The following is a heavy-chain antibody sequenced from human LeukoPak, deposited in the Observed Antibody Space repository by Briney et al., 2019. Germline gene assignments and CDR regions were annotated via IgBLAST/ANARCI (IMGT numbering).Heavy chain of an antibody. V-gene: IGHV3-23*01. J-gene: IGHJ4*02. CDR3: AKANYSGSYYFDS. Sequence: GGSLRLSCATSGFTFSRSAMNWVRQAPGKGLEWVSSFSASGGTTYYADSVKGRFTISRDNSKNTLTVQMNSLRAEDTAVYYCAKANYSGSYYFDSWGQGTLVTVSS. D-gene: IGHD1-26*01. CDR2: FSASGGTT. CDR1: GFTFSRSA.